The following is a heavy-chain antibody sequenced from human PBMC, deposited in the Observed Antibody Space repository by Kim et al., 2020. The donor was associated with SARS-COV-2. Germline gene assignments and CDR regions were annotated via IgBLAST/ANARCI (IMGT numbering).Heavy chain of an antibody. Sequence: SETLSLTCAVYGGSFSGYYWSWIRQPPGRGLEWIGEIYHSGSTNYNSSLKSRVTISLGTSKNQFPLKLSSVTAAATAVYFCARALHHAPSSSRGGVDPWG. CDR1: GGSFSGYY. CDR2: IYHSGST. CDR3: ARALHHAPSSSRGGVDP. D-gene: IGHD6-13*01. J-gene: IGHJ5*02. V-gene: IGHV4-34*01.